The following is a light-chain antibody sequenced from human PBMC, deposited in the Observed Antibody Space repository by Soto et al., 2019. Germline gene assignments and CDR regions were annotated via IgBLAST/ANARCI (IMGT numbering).Light chain of an antibody. Sequence: QSVLTQPPSASGTPGPRVTIACSGSNSNIGIKYVYWYQQVPGTAPKLLMYRNNQRPSGVPGRFSGSKSGTSASLAISGLRSEDEADYYCAAWDASVSGPAFGGGTKLTVL. CDR2: RNN. CDR3: AAWDASVSGPA. J-gene: IGLJ2*01. V-gene: IGLV1-47*01. CDR1: NSNIGIKY.